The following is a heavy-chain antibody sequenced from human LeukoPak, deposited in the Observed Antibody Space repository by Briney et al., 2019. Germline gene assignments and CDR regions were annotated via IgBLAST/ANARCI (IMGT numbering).Heavy chain of an antibody. Sequence: GGSLRLSCTASGFTFSNYYMGWVRQAPGKGLEWVGNINQDGTERDYVDSVGGRFSISRDNAKNSVYLQMNSLRVDDTAKYYRARSQYLPQDVFNVRGPGTMVIVSS. V-gene: IGHV3-7*01. CDR2: INQDGTER. CDR1: GFTFSNYY. CDR3: ARSQYLPQDVFNV. J-gene: IGHJ3*01. D-gene: IGHD2/OR15-2a*01.